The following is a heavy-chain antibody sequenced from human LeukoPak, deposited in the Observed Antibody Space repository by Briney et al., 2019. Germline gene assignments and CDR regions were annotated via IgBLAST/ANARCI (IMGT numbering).Heavy chain of an antibody. Sequence: PSETLSLTCTVSGVSISSYYWSWIRQTPGKGLEWIGYIYYSGSTNYNPSLKSRVTISVDTSKNQFSLKLSSVTAADTAVYYCARDSSYGSGSYRDYWGQGTLVIVSS. J-gene: IGHJ4*02. CDR2: IYYSGST. V-gene: IGHV4-59*12. D-gene: IGHD3-10*01. CDR1: GVSISSYY. CDR3: ARDSSYGSGSYRDY.